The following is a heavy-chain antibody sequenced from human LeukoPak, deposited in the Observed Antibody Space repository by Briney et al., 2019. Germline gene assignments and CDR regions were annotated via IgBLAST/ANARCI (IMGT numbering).Heavy chain of an antibody. Sequence: SVTLSLTCTVSGGSMTNYYWTWIRQSPGKGLEWIGHTYYSGNTNYNPSLKSRVTISIDTSKNQFSLKLSSVTAADTAVYYCTRGRAYYDSTGYYYWGRGILVTVSS. CDR3: TRGRAYYDSTGYYY. D-gene: IGHD3-22*01. J-gene: IGHJ4*02. CDR1: GGSMTNYY. CDR2: TYYSGNT. V-gene: IGHV4-59*01.